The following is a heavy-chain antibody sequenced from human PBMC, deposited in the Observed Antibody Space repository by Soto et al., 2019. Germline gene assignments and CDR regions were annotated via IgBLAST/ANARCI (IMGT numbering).Heavy chain of an antibody. CDR3: ARRVGVVAGPGTNNYYYYYMDV. CDR2: INHSGST. D-gene: IGHD2-15*01. J-gene: IGHJ6*03. Sequence: SETLSLTCAVYGGSFSGYYWSWIRQPPGKGLEWIGEINHSGSTNYNPSLKSRVTISVDTSKNQFSLKLSSVTAADTAVYYCARRVGVVAGPGTNNYYYYYMDVWGKGTTVTVSS. CDR1: GGSFSGYY. V-gene: IGHV4-34*01.